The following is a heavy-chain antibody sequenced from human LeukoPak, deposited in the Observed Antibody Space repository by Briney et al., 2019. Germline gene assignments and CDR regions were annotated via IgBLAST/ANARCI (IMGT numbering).Heavy chain of an antibody. Sequence: GGSLRLSCEASGFTFSSYAMNWVRQAPGKGLEWVSGINGSGGSTYYAGSVKGRFTISRDNAKNTLYLQMNSLRAEDTAVYYCARVEGGGWPLDYWGQGTLVTVSS. CDR2: INGSGGST. D-gene: IGHD3-16*01. CDR1: GFTFSSYA. V-gene: IGHV3-23*01. J-gene: IGHJ4*02. CDR3: ARVEGGGWPLDY.